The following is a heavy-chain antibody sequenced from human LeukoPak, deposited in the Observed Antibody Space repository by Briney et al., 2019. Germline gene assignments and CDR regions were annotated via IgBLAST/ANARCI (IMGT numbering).Heavy chain of an antibody. V-gene: IGHV4-39*01. D-gene: IGHD5-24*01. Sequence: SETLSLTCTVSGGSISSRSYYWGWIRQSPGKGLECIGSMSYSGSTYYNPSLKSRATISVDTSKNQFSLKLSSVTAADTAVYYCARQFVEMATIAEFDYWGQGTLVTVSS. J-gene: IGHJ4*02. CDR2: MSYSGST. CDR3: ARQFVEMATIAEFDY. CDR1: GGSISSRSYY.